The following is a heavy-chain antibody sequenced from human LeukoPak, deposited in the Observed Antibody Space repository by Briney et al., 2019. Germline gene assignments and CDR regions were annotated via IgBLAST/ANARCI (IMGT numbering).Heavy chain of an antibody. CDR3: ARGLGSSTSRHTFDT. J-gene: IGHJ3*02. V-gene: IGHV3-23*01. Sequence: GGSLRFSCGASGFSFSSYVMSWVRQAPGKGLEWVSAISGSGGSTYFADSVRGRFTISRDNSKNTLYLQMNSLSAEDTAIYYCARGLGSSTSRHTFDTWGQGTMVTVSS. CDR1: GFSFSSYV. D-gene: IGHD2-2*01. CDR2: ISGSGGST.